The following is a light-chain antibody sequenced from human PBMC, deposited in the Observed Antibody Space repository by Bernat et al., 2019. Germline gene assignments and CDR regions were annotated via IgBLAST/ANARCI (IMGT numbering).Light chain of an antibody. V-gene: IGLV1-40*01. CDR3: QSYDSSLSGRV. CDR2: GNN. Sequence: QSVLTQPPSVSGAPGQRITISCTGSTSNIGADYDVHWYQQFPGKAPKLLTYGNNNRPSGVPDRFSGAKSGSSASLAITGLQPKDEAEYYCQSYDSSLSGRVFGGGTKLTVL. CDR1: TSNIGADYD. J-gene: IGLJ3*02.